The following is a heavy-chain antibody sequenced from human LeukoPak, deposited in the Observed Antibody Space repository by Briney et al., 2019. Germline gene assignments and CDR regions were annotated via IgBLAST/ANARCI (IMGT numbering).Heavy chain of an antibody. Sequence: VKVSCKASGGTFSSYAISWVRQAPGRGLEWMGGIIPIFGTANYAQKFQGGVTITADESTSTAYMELSSLRSEDTAVYYCARESRQLVGSRSRYYYYYDMYVWGKGTTVTVSS. D-gene: IGHD6-6*01. CDR1: GGTFSSYA. V-gene: IGHV1-69*01. CDR3: ARESRQLVGSRSRYYYYYDMYV. J-gene: IGHJ6*03. CDR2: IIPIFGTA.